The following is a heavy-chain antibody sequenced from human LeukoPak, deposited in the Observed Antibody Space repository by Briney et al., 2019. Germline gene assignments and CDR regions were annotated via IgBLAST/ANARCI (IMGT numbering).Heavy chain of an antibody. CDR1: GGSISSGSYY. CDR3: ARDAHYYDSSGLDAFDI. V-gene: IGHV4-61*02. CDR2: IYTSGST. D-gene: IGHD3-22*01. Sequence: SETLSLTCTVSGGSISSGSYYWSWIRQPAGKGLEWIGRIYTSGSTNYNPSLKSRVTISVDTSKNQFSLKLSSVTAADTAVYYCARDAHYYDSSGLDAFDIWGQGTMVTVSS. J-gene: IGHJ3*02.